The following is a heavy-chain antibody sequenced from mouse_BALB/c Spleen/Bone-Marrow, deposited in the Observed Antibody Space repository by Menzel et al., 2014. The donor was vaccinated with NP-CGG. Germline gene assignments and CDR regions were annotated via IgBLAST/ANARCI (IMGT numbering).Heavy chain of an antibody. CDR2: ISSGGGST. J-gene: IGHJ4*01. CDR1: GFVFSSYD. V-gene: IGHV5-12-1*01. D-gene: IGHD1-1*01. Sequence: DVHLVESGGGLVKPGGSLKLSCAASGFVFSSYDMSWVRQTPEKRLEWVAYISSGGGSTYYPDTVKGRFTISRDNAKNTLYLQMSSLKSEDTAMYYCARPLYYYGSSPFYAMDYWGQGTSVTVSS. CDR3: ARPLYYYGSSPFYAMDY.